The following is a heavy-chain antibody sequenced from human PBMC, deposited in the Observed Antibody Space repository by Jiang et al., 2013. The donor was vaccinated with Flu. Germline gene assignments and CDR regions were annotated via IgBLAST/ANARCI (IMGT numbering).Heavy chain of an antibody. CDR1: GGSISSYY. Sequence: TCTVSGGSISSYYWSWIRQPPGKGLEWIGYIYYSGSTNYNPSLKSRVTISVDTSKNQFSLKLSSVTAADTAVYYCARSTRKYSGSYSPYDAFDIWGQGTMVTVSS. CDR2: IYYSGST. V-gene: IGHV4-59*08. CDR3: ARSTRKYSGSYSPYDAFDI. D-gene: IGHD1-26*01. J-gene: IGHJ3*02.